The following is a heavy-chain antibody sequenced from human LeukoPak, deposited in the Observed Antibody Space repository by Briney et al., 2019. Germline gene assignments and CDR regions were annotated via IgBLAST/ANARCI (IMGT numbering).Heavy chain of an antibody. CDR3: AKEYGYTYGEFDY. CDR2: ISRSGSTK. V-gene: IGHV3-11*01. Sequence: GGSLRLSCAASGFTFSDYNMRWIRQAPGKGLEWVSSISRSGSTKYYADSVKGRFTISRDNAKNSLYLQMNSLRAEDTAVYYCAKEYGYTYGEFDYWGQGTLVTVSS. CDR1: GFTFSDYN. D-gene: IGHD5-18*01. J-gene: IGHJ4*02.